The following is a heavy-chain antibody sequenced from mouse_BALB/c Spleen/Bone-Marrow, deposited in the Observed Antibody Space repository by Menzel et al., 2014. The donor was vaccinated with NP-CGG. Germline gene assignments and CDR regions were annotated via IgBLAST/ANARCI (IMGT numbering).Heavy chain of an antibody. CDR1: GFNIKDAY. CDR2: IAPGNGNT. J-gene: IGHJ3*01. D-gene: IGHD1-3*01. Sequence: EVQLQQSGAELVKPGASVKLSCTASGFNIKDAYMHWMKQRPEQGLEWLGRIAPGNGNTQYDPKFQGKATITADTSSNTAYLRLNSLTSEDTAVYYCVRSSGEVNDWGQGTLVTVSA. V-gene: IGHV14-3*02. CDR3: VRSSGEVND.